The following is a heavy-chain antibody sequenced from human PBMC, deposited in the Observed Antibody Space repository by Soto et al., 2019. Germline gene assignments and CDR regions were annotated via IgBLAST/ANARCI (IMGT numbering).Heavy chain of an antibody. V-gene: IGHV1-46*01. Sequence: QVQLVQSGAEVQKPGASVKVSCKASGYTFTSFYMHWVRQAPGQGLEWMGIINPSGTTTDYAQKFQGRVTMTRDTSTSTYYMELSSLTSEDTAVYYCAKPQIARHYYYGMAVWGQGTAVTVSS. CDR2: INPSGTTT. CDR1: GYTFTSFY. CDR3: AKPQIARHYYYGMAV. J-gene: IGHJ6*02.